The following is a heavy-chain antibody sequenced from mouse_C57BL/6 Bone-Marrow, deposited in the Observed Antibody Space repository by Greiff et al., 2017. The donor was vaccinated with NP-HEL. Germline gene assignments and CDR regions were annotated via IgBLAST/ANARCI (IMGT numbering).Heavy chain of an antibody. CDR1: GFTFTDYY. J-gene: IGHJ2*01. CDR3: ARYIRTFFDY. CDR2: IRNKANGYTT. Sequence: EVKLVESGGGLVQPGGSLSLSCAASGFTFTDYYMSWVRQPPGTALEWLGFIRNKANGYTTEYSASVKGRFTISRDNSQSILYLQMNALRAEDSATYYCARYIRTFFDYWGQGTTLTVSS. V-gene: IGHV7-3*01.